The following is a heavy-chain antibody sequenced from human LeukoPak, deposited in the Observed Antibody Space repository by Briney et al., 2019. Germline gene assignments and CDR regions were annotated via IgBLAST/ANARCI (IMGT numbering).Heavy chain of an antibody. Sequence: PGGSLRLSCAASGFNFSNYDIHWVRQAPGRGLEWEAFIRYDGSDKYYADSVKGRFTISRDNSKNTLYLQMNSLRTEDTAVYYCAKGDTSWGQGTLVTVSS. CDR2: IRYDGSDK. J-gene: IGHJ5*02. D-gene: IGHD2-21*02. CDR1: GFNFSNYD. V-gene: IGHV3-30*02. CDR3: AKGDTS.